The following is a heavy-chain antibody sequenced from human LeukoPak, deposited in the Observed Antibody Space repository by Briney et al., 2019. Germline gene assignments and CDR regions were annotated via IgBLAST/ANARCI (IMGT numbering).Heavy chain of an antibody. CDR1: GYSISSGYY. V-gene: IGHV4-38-2*02. D-gene: IGHD3-16*02. Sequence: SETLPLTCNVSGYSISSGYYWGWIRQPPGKGLQWIGTIYHSGSTYYNPSLKSRVTISVDTSKNQFSLKLSSVTAADTAVYYCARGRYYDYVWGSYRYYFDYWGQGTLVTVSS. J-gene: IGHJ4*02. CDR2: IYHSGST. CDR3: ARGRYYDYVWGSYRYYFDY.